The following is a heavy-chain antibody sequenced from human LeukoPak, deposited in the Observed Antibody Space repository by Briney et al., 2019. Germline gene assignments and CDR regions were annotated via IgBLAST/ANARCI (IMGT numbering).Heavy chain of an antibody. CDR1: GFTFSSYA. V-gene: IGHV3-23*01. CDR3: AIRYAKYYYDSSGYQSLPY. CDR2: ISGSGGST. D-gene: IGHD3-22*01. Sequence: PGGSLRLSCAASGFTFSSYAMSWVRQAPGKGLEWVSAISGSGGSTYYADSVKGRFTISRDNSKNTLYLQMNSLRAEDTAVYYCAIRYAKYYYDSSGYQSLPYWSQGTLVTVPS. J-gene: IGHJ4*02.